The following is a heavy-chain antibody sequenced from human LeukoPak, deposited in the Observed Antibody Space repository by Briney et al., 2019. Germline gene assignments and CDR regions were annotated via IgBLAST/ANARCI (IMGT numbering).Heavy chain of an antibody. CDR3: ARIDGRGDLSFDS. CDR2: ISGSGHTI. V-gene: IGHV3-48*01. D-gene: IGHD2-21*02. J-gene: IGHJ4*02. Sequence: GGSLRLSCAASGFTFGFYSMNWVRQAPGKGLEWLSYISGSGHTIHYADSVKGRFTVSRDDAKKSLYLQMNSLRVEDTAVYYCARIDGRGDLSFDSWGQGTLVTVSS. CDR1: GFTFGFYS.